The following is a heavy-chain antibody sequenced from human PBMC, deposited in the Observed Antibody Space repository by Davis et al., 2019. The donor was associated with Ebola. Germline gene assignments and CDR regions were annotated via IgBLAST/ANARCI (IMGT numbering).Heavy chain of an antibody. V-gene: IGHV1-2*02. CDR2: INPNSGGT. CDR1: GYTFTGYY. CDR3: AGADLFGVVNAFDI. D-gene: IGHD3-3*01. Sequence: ASVKVSCKASGYTFTGYYMHWVRQAPGQGLEWMGWINPNSGGTNYAQKFQGRVTMTRDTSISTAYMELSRLRSDDTAVYYCAGADLFGVVNAFDIWGQGTMVTVSS. J-gene: IGHJ3*02.